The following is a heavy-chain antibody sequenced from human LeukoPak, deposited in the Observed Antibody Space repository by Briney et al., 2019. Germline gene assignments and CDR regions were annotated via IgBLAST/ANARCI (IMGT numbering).Heavy chain of an antibody. CDR3: ARALLNLVAGPHYFDY. V-gene: IGHV4-30-2*01. D-gene: IGHD6-19*01. CDR1: GGSISSGGYS. Sequence: PSQTLSLTCAVSGGSISSGGYSWSWIRQPPGKGLEWIGYIYHSGSTYYNPSLKSRVTISVDTSKNQFSLKLSSVTAADTAVYYCARALLNLVAGPHYFDYWGQGTLVTVSS. CDR2: IYHSGST. J-gene: IGHJ4*02.